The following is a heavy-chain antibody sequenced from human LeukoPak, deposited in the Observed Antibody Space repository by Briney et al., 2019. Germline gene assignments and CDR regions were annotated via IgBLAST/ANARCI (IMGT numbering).Heavy chain of an antibody. D-gene: IGHD3-9*01. CDR2: ISSSGTYA. CDR3: ARGGYDILTGTSFFDP. CDR1: GFTFSDYY. J-gene: IGHJ5*02. Sequence: GGSLRLSCVASGFTFSDYYMSWIRQAPGKGLQYVSYISSSGTYANYANSVKGRFTNSRDNAKNSLYLQMNSLRADDTAVYYGARGGYDILTGTSFFDPWGQGTLVTVSS. V-gene: IGHV3-11*05.